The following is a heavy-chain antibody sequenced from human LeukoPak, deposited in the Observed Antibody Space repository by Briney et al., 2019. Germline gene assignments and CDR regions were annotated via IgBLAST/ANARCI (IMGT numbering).Heavy chain of an antibody. CDR1: GFTFSSYG. Sequence: PGRSLRLSCAASGFTFSSYGMHWVRQAPGKGLEWVAVISYDGSNKYYADSVKGRFTISRDNSKNTLYLQMNSLRAEDTAVYYCAKGAVAGIFPRWGQGTLVTVSS. J-gene: IGHJ4*02. CDR2: ISYDGSNK. V-gene: IGHV3-30*18. D-gene: IGHD6-19*01. CDR3: AKGAVAGIFPR.